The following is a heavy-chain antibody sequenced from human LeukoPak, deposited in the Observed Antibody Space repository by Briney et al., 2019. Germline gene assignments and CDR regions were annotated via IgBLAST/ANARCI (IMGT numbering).Heavy chain of an antibody. Sequence: PGGSLRLSCAASGFTFSSYSMNWVRQAPGKGLGWVSSISSSSSYIYYADSVKGRFTISRDNAKNSLYLQMNSLRAEDTAVYYCARDSTSYYDFWSGYCFDYWGQGTLVTVSS. V-gene: IGHV3-21*01. D-gene: IGHD3-3*01. CDR3: ARDSTSYYDFWSGYCFDY. CDR1: GFTFSSYS. CDR2: ISSSSSYI. J-gene: IGHJ4*02.